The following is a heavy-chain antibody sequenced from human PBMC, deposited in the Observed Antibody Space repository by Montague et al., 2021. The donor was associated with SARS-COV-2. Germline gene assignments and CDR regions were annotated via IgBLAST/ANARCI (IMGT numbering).Heavy chain of an antibody. CDR3: ARWDPQPLTLIGLRGKSASDY. D-gene: IGHD4-23*01. CDR2: INHSGTT. J-gene: IGHJ4*02. Sequence: SETLSLTCAVYGGSFSGYYWTWIRQSPEKALEWTAEINHSGTTNYNFNPSLRSRVTISVDTSKSQFSLTLSSVTAADTGAYYWARWDPQPLTLIGLRGKSASDYWGQGSLVTVSS. V-gene: IGHV4-34*01. CDR1: GGSFSGYY.